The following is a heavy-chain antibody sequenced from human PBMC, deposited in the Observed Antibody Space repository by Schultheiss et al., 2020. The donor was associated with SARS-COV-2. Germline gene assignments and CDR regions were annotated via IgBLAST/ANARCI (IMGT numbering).Heavy chain of an antibody. V-gene: IGHV4-34*01. CDR1: GGSFSNYY. D-gene: IGHD3-10*01. Sequence: SQTLSLTCAVYGGSFSNYYWSWIRQPPGGGLEWIAEVTHSGTTNYNPSLKSRVSVSVDTSNNQFFLKVNSVTAADTAVYYCARVSYYGSGSYGYYYYMDVWGKGTTVTVSS. CDR2: VTHSGTT. J-gene: IGHJ6*03. CDR3: ARVSYYGSGSYGYYYYMDV.